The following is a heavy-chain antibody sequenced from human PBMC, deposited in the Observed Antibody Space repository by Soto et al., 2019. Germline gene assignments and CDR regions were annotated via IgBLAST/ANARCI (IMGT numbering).Heavy chain of an antibody. CDR2: VRVSDSRT. Sequence: EVQLLESGGGLVQPGGSLRLSCVASGIIFGSYDMSWVRQAPGKGLEWVSAVRVSDSRTFYADSVRGRFTISRDISKNSLYLQMNSLRAEDTAVYYCAQVHGLGIYSPWFDPWGQGTLITVSS. CDR3: AQVHGLGIYSPWFDP. V-gene: IGHV3-23*01. J-gene: IGHJ5*02. CDR1: GIIFGSYD. D-gene: IGHD3-10*01.